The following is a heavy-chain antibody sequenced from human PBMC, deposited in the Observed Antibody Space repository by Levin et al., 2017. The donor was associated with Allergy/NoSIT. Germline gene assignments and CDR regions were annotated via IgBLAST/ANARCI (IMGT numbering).Heavy chain of an antibody. J-gene: IGHJ4*02. V-gene: IGHV5-51*01. D-gene: IGHD2-21*02. CDR3: AIRGAAGDTFGYYFDY. CDR1: GYSFTSYW. CDR2: IYPGDSDT. Sequence: GESLKISCKGSGYSFTSYWIGWVRQMPGKGLEWMGTIYPGDSDTRYTPSFQGLVTISVDKSISTAYLQWSSLKASDTAMYYCAIRGAAGDTFGYYFDYWGRGTLVTVSS.